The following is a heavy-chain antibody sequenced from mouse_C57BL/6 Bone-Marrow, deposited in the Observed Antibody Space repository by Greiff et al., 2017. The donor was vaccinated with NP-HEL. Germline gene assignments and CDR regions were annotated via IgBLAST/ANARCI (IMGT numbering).Heavy chain of an antibody. CDR2: IYPRSGNT. V-gene: IGHV1-81*01. Sequence: QVQLQQSGAELARPGASVKLSCKASGYTFTSYGISWVKQRTGRGLEWIGEIYPRSGNTYYNEKFKGKATLTADKSSSTAYMELRSLTSEDSAVYFCARYPYGSSYVGYWGQGTTLTVSS. J-gene: IGHJ2*01. D-gene: IGHD1-1*01. CDR3: ARYPYGSSYVGY. CDR1: GYTFTSYG.